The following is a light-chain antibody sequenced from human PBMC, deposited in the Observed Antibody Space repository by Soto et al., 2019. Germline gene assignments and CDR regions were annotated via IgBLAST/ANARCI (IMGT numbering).Light chain of an antibody. CDR1: SGDIGSYNR. V-gene: IGLV2-14*01. CDR2: EVT. J-gene: IGLJ1*01. Sequence: QSVLTQPASVSGSPGQSITISCTGTSGDIGSYNRVSWYQQHPGKAPKLIIYEVTDRPSGVSNRFSGSKSGNTASLTICGLQAEDEAEYYCSSYTNINTRACVFGTGTKVTVL. CDR3: SSYTNINTRACV.